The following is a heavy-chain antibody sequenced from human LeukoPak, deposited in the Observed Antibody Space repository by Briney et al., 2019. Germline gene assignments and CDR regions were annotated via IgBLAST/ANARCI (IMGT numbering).Heavy chain of an antibody. V-gene: IGHV4-34*01. CDR1: GESFSGYY. CDR3: ARGRYYYGSGSYYSDY. J-gene: IGHJ4*02. CDR2: INHSGST. D-gene: IGHD3-10*01. Sequence: SETLSLTCAVYGESFSGYYWSWIRQPPGKGLEWIGEINHSGSTNYNPSLKSRVTISVDTSKNQFSLKLSSVTAADTAVYYCARGRYYYGSGSYYSDYWGQGTLVTVSS.